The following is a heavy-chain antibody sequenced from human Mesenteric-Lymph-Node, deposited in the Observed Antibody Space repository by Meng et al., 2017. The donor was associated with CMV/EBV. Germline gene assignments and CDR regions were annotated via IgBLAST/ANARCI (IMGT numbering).Heavy chain of an antibody. Sequence: GESLKISCAASGFTFSSYSMNWVRQAPGKGLEWVSSISSSGNNIYYADSLKGRFTISRDNAKNSLYLQMNSLRAEDTAVYYCARISGYSSSSLYYYYGMDVWGQGTTVTVSS. CDR1: GFTFSSYS. J-gene: IGHJ6*02. CDR3: ARISGYSSSSLYYYYGMDV. CDR2: ISSSGNNI. V-gene: IGHV3-21*01. D-gene: IGHD6-6*01.